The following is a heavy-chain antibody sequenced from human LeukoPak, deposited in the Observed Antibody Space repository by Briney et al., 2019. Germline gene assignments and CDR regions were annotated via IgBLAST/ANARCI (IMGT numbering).Heavy chain of an antibody. CDR2: ISYDGSNK. D-gene: IGHD5-18*01. CDR1: GFTFSSYG. V-gene: IGHV3-30*18. Sequence: GRSLRLSCAASGFTFSSYGMHWVRQAPGKGLEWVAVISYDGSNKYYADSVKARFTISRDNSKNTLYLQMNSLRAEDTAVYYCAKDSPETYSYGYGGFDYWGQGTLVTVSS. CDR3: AKDSPETYSYGYGGFDY. J-gene: IGHJ4*02.